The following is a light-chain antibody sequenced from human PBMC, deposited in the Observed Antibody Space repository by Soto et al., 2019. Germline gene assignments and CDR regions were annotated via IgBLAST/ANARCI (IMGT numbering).Light chain of an antibody. J-gene: IGKJ1*01. CDR2: DAS. CDR3: QQYTGYSRT. Sequence: DIQMTQSPSTLSRSIGDRFTITCRARQSISDSLAWYQQKPGKAPFLLISDASNLERGVPSRFSGSGSGTEFTLTISSMQPDDFATYYCQQYTGYSRTFGQGTKVDI. V-gene: IGKV1-5*01. CDR1: QSISDS.